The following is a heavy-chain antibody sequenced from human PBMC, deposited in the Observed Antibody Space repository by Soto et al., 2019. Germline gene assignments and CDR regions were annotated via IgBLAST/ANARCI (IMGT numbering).Heavy chain of an antibody. CDR1: GGSISNGGYS. Sequence: SETLSLTCAVSGGSISNGGYSWSWIRQPPGKGLEWIGYIYHSGSTYYNPSLKSRVTISVDRSKNQFSLKLSSVTAADTAVYYCARGLAAASKANYGMDVWGQGTTVTVSS. V-gene: IGHV4-30-2*01. J-gene: IGHJ6*02. CDR3: ARGLAAASKANYGMDV. D-gene: IGHD6-13*01. CDR2: IYHSGST.